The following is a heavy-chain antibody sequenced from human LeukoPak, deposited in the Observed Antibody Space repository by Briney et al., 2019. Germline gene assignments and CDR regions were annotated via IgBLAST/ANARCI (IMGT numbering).Heavy chain of an antibody. V-gene: IGHV1-8*01. CDR1: GYSFTSYD. CDR2: MNPNSGNT. Sequence: ASVKVSCTASGYSFTSYDLNWVRQATGQGLEWMGWMNPNSGNTGYAQKFQGRVTMTRNTSISTAYMELSGLRSEDTAVYYCARAAHWTTILAYWGQGALVTVSS. J-gene: IGHJ4*02. D-gene: IGHD3/OR15-3a*01. CDR3: ARAAHWTTILAY.